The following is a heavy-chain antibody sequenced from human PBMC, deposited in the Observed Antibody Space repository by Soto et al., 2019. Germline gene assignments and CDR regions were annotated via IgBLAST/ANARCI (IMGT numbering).Heavy chain of an antibody. Sequence: AASVKVSCKASGFTFTSSAVQWVRQARGQRLEWIGWIVVGSGNTNYAQKFQERVTITRDMSTSTAYMELSSLRSEDTAVYYCAAVVPRASDAFDIWGQGTMVTVSS. CDR2: IVVGSGNT. CDR1: GFTFTSSA. CDR3: AAVVPRASDAFDI. J-gene: IGHJ3*02. V-gene: IGHV1-58*01. D-gene: IGHD6-6*01.